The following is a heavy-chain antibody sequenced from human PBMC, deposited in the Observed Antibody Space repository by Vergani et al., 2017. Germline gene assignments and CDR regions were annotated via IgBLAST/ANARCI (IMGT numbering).Heavy chain of an antibody. D-gene: IGHD5-12*01. J-gene: IGHJ4*02. CDR2: IYYSGST. CDR3: ARDRYGYDSSVDY. V-gene: IGHV4-30-4*01. Sequence: QVQLQESGPGLVKPSQTLSLTCTVSGGSISSGDYYWSWIRQPPGKGLEGIGYIYYSGSTYYNPSLKSRGTISVDTSKNQFSLKLSSVTAADTAVYYCARDRYGYDSSVDYWDQGTLVTVSS. CDR1: GGSISSGDYY.